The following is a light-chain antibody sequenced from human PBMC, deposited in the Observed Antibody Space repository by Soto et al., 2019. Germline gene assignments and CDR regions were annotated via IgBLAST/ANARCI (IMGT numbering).Light chain of an antibody. Sequence: QSALTQPPSASGSPGQSVTISCTGTSSDVGGYVYVSWYQQYPGKAPKLKIYEVNKRTSGVPDRFSGSKSGNTASLTVSGLQAEDEADYYRSSYAGTNIDVVFGGGTKLTVL. CDR1: SSDVGGYVY. J-gene: IGLJ2*01. CDR3: SSYAGTNIDVV. CDR2: EVN. V-gene: IGLV2-8*01.